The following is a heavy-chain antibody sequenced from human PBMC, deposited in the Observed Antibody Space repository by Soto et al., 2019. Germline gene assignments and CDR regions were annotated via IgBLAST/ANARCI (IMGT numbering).Heavy chain of an antibody. J-gene: IGHJ4*02. Sequence: VKLVESGGGVVQPGGSLRLSCAASGFTFNIYGMHWVSQAPDKGLEWVALISYDGSNQYYADSVKGRFTISRDNSKNTLFLQMNSLRADDTAVYYCAKDQASGQGSFDSWGQGTLVTVSS. CDR1: GFTFNIYG. CDR2: ISYDGSNQ. V-gene: IGHV3-30*18. CDR3: AKDQASGQGSFDS.